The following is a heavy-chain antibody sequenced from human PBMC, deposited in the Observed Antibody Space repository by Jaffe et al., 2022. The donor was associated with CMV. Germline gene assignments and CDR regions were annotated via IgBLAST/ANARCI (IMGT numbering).Heavy chain of an antibody. D-gene: IGHD2-15*01. CDR2: ISSSSSYI. J-gene: IGHJ6*02. V-gene: IGHV3-21*01. Sequence: EVQLVESGGGLVKPGGSLRLSCAASGFTFSSYSMNWVRQAPGKGLEWVSSISSSSSYIYYADSVKGRFTISRDNAKNSLYLQMNSLRAEDTAVYYCARDRVEGGLSPYGMDVWGQGTTVTVSS. CDR3: ARDRVEGGLSPYGMDV. CDR1: GFTFSSYS.